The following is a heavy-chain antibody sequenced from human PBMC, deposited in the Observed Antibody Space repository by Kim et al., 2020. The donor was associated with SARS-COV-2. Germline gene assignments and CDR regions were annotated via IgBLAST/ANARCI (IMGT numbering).Heavy chain of an antibody. J-gene: IGHJ6*02. CDR3: ARGGGDDILTGYLSYYYYGMDV. CDR2: IYSGGST. D-gene: IGHD3-9*01. V-gene: IGHV3-66*01. CDR1: GFTVSSNY. Sequence: GGSLRLSCAASGFTVSSNYMSWVRQAPGKGLEWVSVIYSGGSTYYADSVKGRFTISRDNSKNTLYLQMNSLRAEDTAVYYCARGGGDDILTGYLSYYYYGMDVWGQGTTVTVSS.